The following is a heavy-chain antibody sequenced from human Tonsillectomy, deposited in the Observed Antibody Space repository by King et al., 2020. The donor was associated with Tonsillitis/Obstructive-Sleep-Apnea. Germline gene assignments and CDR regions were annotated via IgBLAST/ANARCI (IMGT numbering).Heavy chain of an antibody. CDR3: ARDTPFSVVVIADGTKRAFDI. V-gene: IGHV1-69*04. D-gene: IGHD3-22*01. CDR1: GGTFSSYA. CDR2: IIPIAGIA. J-gene: IGHJ3*02. Sequence: QLVQSGAEVKKPGSSVKVSCKASGGTFSSYAISWVRQAPGQGLKWVGRIIPIAGIANYAQNTQGRVTITADEYTTTVYMELSSLRSEDTAMYYCARDTPFSVVVIADGTKRAFDIWGQGTMVTVSS.